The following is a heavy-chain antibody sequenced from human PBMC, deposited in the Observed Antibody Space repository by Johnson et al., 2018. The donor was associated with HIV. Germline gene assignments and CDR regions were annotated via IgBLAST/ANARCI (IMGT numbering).Heavy chain of an antibody. CDR3: AKVGSGYSSSS. Sequence: VQLVESGGGLVQPGRSLRLSCAASGFTFDDYAMHWVRQAPGKGLEWVSGISWNSGSIGYADSVKGRFTISRENSKNTLYLQMNSLRAEDTAVYYCAKVGSGYSSSSWGQGTMVTVSS. CDR1: GFTFDDYA. J-gene: IGHJ3*01. CDR2: ISWNSGSI. V-gene: IGHV3-9*01. D-gene: IGHD6-13*01.